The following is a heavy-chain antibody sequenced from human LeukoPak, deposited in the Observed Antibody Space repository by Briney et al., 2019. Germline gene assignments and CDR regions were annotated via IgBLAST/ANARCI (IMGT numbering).Heavy chain of an antibody. CDR3: ARVSDISVAAYFDY. D-gene: IGHD6-19*01. CDR1: GGSFSGYH. J-gene: IGHJ4*02. V-gene: IGHV3-20*04. CDR2: INWNGGST. Sequence: ETLSLTCAVYGGSFSGYHWSWVRQAPGKGLEWVSNINWNGGSTGYADSVRGRFTISRDNAKNSLYLQMNSLRAEDTALYYCARVSDISVAAYFDYWGQGTRVTVSS.